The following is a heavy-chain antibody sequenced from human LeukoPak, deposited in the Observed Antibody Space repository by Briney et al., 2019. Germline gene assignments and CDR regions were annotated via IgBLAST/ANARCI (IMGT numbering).Heavy chain of an antibody. CDR3: ARDGNYYDSSGYNGVDY. CDR1: GCTFTSYG. V-gene: IGHV1-18*01. D-gene: IGHD3-22*01. J-gene: IGHJ4*02. CDR2: ISAYNGNT. Sequence: ASVKVSCKASGCTFTSYGISWVRQAPGQGLEWMGWISAYNGNTNYAQKLQGRVTMTTDTSTSTAYMELRSLRSDDTAVYYCARDGNYYDSSGYNGVDYWGQGTLVTVSS.